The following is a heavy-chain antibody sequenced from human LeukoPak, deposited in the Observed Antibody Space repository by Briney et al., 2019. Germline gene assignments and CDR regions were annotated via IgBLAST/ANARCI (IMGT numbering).Heavy chain of an antibody. CDR3: ARDPDGATDFDY. J-gene: IGHJ4*02. V-gene: IGHV1-46*01. D-gene: IGHD1-26*01. CDR2: INPSDSST. Sequence: ASVKVSCKASGYSFTSYYLHWVRQAPGQGLEWMGIINPSDSSTTYAQKFQGRVTMTRDMSTSTVYMELSSLRSEDTAMYYCARDPDGATDFDYWGQGTLVTVSS. CDR1: GYSFTSYY.